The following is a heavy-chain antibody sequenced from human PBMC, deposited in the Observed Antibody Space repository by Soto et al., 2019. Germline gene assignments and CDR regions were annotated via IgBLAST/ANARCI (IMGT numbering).Heavy chain of an antibody. V-gene: IGHV1-3*01. D-gene: IGHD3-3*01. CDR2: INAGNGNT. CDR1: GYTFTSYA. J-gene: IGHJ6*02. CDR3: ARVRPYYDFWSGYYEDGMDV. Sequence: QVQLVQSGAEGKKPGASVKVSCKASGYTFTSYAMHWVRQAPGQRLVWMGWINAGNGNTKYSQKFQGRVTITRDTSESTAYMELSSLRSADTAVYYCARVRPYYDFWSGYYEDGMDVWGQGTTVTVSS.